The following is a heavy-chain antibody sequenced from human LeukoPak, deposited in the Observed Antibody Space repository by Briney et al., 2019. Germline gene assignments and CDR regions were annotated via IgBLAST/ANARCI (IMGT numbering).Heavy chain of an antibody. D-gene: IGHD3-3*01. CDR2: ISAYNGNT. CDR3: ARVRHYDFWSEQQSYYFDY. V-gene: IGHV1-18*01. Sequence: ASVKLSCTASGYTFTSYGISWVRQAPGQGLEWMGWISAYNGNTNYAQKLQCRVTMTTDSSTSTAYMELRRLRSDDTAVYYCARVRHYDFWSEQQSYYFDYWGQGTLVTVSS. J-gene: IGHJ4*02. CDR1: GYTFTSYG.